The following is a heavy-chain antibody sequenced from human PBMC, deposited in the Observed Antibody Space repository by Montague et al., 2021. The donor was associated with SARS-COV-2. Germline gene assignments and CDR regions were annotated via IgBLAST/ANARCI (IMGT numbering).Heavy chain of an antibody. CDR1: GGSFSGYN. Sequence: SETLSLTCAVYGGSFSGYNWGWVRQSPGKGLEWIGQINDSGGTKYNPSLKSRVTISLDTSKNQFSLKLSSVTAADTAVCYCARGVPGYWGQGTLVTVSS. J-gene: IGHJ4*02. CDR2: INDSGGT. CDR3: ARGVPGY. V-gene: IGHV4-34*01. D-gene: IGHD4/OR15-4a*01.